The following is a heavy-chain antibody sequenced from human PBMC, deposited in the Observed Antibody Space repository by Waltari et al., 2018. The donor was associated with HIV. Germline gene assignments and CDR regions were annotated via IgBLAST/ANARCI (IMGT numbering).Heavy chain of an antibody. D-gene: IGHD2-15*01. CDR1: GYNFPNYG. V-gene: IGHV1-18*01. CDR2: ISAYNGNT. J-gene: IGHJ5*01. CDR3: ARIVRNWFDS. Sequence: QVQLVQSGAAVKKPGASVTVSCKAPGYNFPNYGIRWVRQATGQGLECMGWISAYNGNTKYAQKFQDRVTMTTETSTSTAYMDLRRLRSDDTAVYYCARIVRNWFDSWGQGTLVTVSS.